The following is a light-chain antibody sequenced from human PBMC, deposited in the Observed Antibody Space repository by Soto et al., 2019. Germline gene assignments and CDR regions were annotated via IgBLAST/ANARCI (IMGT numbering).Light chain of an antibody. V-gene: IGLV2-14*01. Sequence: QSVLTQPASVSGSPGQSITISCTGSSSDVGGYNYVSWYQQYPGKAPKLMIYDVTNRPSGVSDRFSGSKSGNTASLTISGLQAEDEADYYCTAYTTSSTLLSGFGTGTKLTVL. J-gene: IGLJ1*01. CDR1: SSDVGGYNY. CDR3: TAYTTSSTLLSG. CDR2: DVT.